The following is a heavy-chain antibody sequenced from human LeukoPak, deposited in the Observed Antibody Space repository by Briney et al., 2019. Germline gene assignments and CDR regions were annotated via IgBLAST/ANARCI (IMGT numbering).Heavy chain of an antibody. CDR3: ARTRHDYGDPYDAFDI. V-gene: IGHV3-74*01. Sequence: GGSLRLSCAASGFTFSSYWMHWVRQAPGKGLVWVSRINSDGSSTSYADSVKGRFTISRDNAKNTLYLQMNSLRAEDTAVYYCARTRHDYGDPYDAFDIWGQGTMVTVSS. CDR2: INSDGSST. J-gene: IGHJ3*02. D-gene: IGHD4-17*01. CDR1: GFTFSSYW.